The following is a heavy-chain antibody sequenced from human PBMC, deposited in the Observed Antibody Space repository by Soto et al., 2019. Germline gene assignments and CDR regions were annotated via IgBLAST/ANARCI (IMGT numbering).Heavy chain of an antibody. J-gene: IGHJ6*02. CDR2: IRGFSPYT. Sequence: LRLSCVASGFTFRTYTMNWVRQAPGKGLEWVSGIRGFSPYTFYAESVKGRFTISRDNAKNSLYLQMNSLGVEDTAVYYCARDRGYDAHDYYYNAMDVWGQGTTVTVSS. V-gene: IGHV3-21*01. CDR1: GFTFRTYT. D-gene: IGHD2-15*01. CDR3: ARDRGYDAHDYYYNAMDV.